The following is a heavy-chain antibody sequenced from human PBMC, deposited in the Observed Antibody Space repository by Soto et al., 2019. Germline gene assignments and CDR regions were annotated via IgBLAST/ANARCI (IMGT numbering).Heavy chain of an antibody. D-gene: IGHD3-10*02. V-gene: IGHV3-7*01. CDR2: IKQDGSEE. CDR3: ARDGNVLMAKINIFDY. J-gene: IGHJ4*02. CDR1: GFTLGNYW. Sequence: GGSLRLSCAASGFTLGNYWMTWVRQAPGKGLEWVANIKQDGSEEFYVDSVKGRFTISRDNAKNSLYLQMNSLRAEDTAVYYCARDGNVLMAKINIFDYWGQGTLVTVSS.